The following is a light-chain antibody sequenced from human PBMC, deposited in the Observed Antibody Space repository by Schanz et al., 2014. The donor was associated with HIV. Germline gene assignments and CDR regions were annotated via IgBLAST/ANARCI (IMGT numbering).Light chain of an antibody. Sequence: QSVLTQPPSASGTPGQRVTISCSGSSSNIGSNFVYWYPQLPGTAPKLLIYRNNQRPSGVPDRFSGSKSGTSASLAISGLRSEDEADYYCCSFAGTIWVFGGGTKLTVL. CDR3: CSFAGTIWV. CDR1: SSNIGSNF. J-gene: IGLJ3*02. V-gene: IGLV1-47*01. CDR2: RNN.